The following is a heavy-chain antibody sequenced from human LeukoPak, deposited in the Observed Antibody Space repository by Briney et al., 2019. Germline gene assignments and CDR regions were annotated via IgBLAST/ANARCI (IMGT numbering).Heavy chain of an antibody. CDR3: ARPTLGVTTGFDY. V-gene: IGHV4-39*01. Sequence: SETLSLTCTVSGGSISSSSYYWGWIRQPPGKGLEWIGSIYYSGSTYYNPSLKSRVTISVDTSKNQFSLKLSSVTAADTAVYYCARPTLGVTTGFDYWGQGTLVTVSS. D-gene: IGHD1-26*01. CDR2: IYYSGST. J-gene: IGHJ4*02. CDR1: GGSISSSSYY.